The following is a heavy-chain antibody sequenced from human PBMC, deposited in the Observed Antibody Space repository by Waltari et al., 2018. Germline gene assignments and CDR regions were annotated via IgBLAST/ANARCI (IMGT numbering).Heavy chain of an antibody. J-gene: IGHJ3*02. D-gene: IGHD2-2*01. CDR1: GGSISSYY. CDR3: ARDGVSGGSSTSTDAFDI. V-gene: IGHV4-59*01. CDR2: IYYSGST. Sequence: QVQLQESGPGLVKPSETLSLTCTVSGGSISSYYWSWIRQHPGKGLEWIGYIYYSGSTNYNPSLKSRVTISVDTSKNQFSLKLSSVTAADTAVYYCARDGVSGGSSTSTDAFDIWGQGTMVTVSS.